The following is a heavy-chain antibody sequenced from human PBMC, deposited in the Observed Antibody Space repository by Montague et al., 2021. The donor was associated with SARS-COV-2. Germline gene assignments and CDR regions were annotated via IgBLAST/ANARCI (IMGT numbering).Heavy chain of an antibody. V-gene: IGHV3-23*03. J-gene: IGHJ4*02. CDR1: GFTFNSYA. CDR2: IYSGGSST. CDR3: AKTHRYYNRNFDY. D-gene: IGHD3-22*01. Sequence: SLRLSCAASGFTFNSYAMSWARQAPGKGLEWVSIIYSGGSSTYYADSVKGRFTISRDNSKNTLYLQMNSMIAENTAVYYCAKTHRYYNRNFDYWGQGTLVTVSS.